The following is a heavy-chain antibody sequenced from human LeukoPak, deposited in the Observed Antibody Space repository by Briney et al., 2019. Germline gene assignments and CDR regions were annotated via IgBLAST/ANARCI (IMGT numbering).Heavy chain of an antibody. CDR2: ISTSGST. CDR3: AREGQQLPLDY. Sequence: SETLSLTCTVSGGSISGYYWSWIRQPAGQGLEWIGRISTSGSTHCSPSLKSRVTMSVDTSRNQFSLNLSSVAAADTAVYYCAREGQQLPLDYWGQGTLVTVSS. V-gene: IGHV4-4*07. J-gene: IGHJ4*02. D-gene: IGHD6-13*01. CDR1: GGSISGYY.